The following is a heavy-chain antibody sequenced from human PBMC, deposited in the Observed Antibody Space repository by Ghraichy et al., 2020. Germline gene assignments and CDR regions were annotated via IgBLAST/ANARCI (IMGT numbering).Heavy chain of an antibody. CDR3: ARAVNVVTDSDAFDI. CDR1: GGSISSANHF. CDR2: VYYDGTS. V-gene: IGHV4-30-4*01. Sequence: SETLSLTCTVSGGSISSANHFWGWVRQPPGKGLEWIGFVYYDGTSYYNPSLRSRSTISIDTSKNQFSLRLYSVTSADTARYFSARAVNVVTDSDAFDIWGRGTLVTVSS. J-gene: IGHJ3*02. D-gene: IGHD2-21*02.